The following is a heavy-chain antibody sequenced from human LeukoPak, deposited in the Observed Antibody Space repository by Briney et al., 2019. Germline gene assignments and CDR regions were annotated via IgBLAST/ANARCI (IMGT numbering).Heavy chain of an antibody. CDR2: IYYTGTT. CDR3: ARVAAKTADY. V-gene: IGHV4-39*07. J-gene: IGHJ4*02. Sequence: SETLSLTCYVSGGSIGRSSYYWGWIRQPPGKGLEWIGNIYYTGTTNYNPSLKSRVTISVDTSKSQFSLKLSSVTAADTAVYYCARVAAKTADYWGQGTLVTVSS. D-gene: IGHD2-15*01. CDR1: GGSIGRSSYY.